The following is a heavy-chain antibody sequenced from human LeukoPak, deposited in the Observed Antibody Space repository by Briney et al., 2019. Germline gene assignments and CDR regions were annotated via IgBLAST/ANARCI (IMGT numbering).Heavy chain of an antibody. CDR3: AKGPGLGAGKRYLDL. CDR2: SSWNSGNM. V-gene: IGHV3-9*01. CDR1: GFIFNDYA. D-gene: IGHD6-13*01. Sequence: GRSLRLSCAPSGFIFNDYALHWVRQAPGKGLEWVSSSSWNSGNMYYVDSVRGRFTISRDNAKNSLSLQMNSLKPEDTALYYCAKGPGLGAGKRYLDLWGRGTLVIVSS. J-gene: IGHJ2*01.